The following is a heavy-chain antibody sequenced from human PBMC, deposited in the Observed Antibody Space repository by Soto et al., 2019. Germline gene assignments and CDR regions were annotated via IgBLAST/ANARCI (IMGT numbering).Heavy chain of an antibody. J-gene: IGHJ6*01. Sequence: QVQLQESGPGLVKPSETLSLTCRISGGSISSYYWNWIRQAPGKGLGWIGFISYSGSTNYNPALTSRVTISVDTCKDQISLRLNSVTAADTAVYYCARVQSTSWGYYYAVDVWGQGTTVTVSS. D-gene: IGHD2-2*01. V-gene: IGHV4-59*01. CDR2: ISYSGST. CDR1: GGSISSYY. CDR3: ARVQSTSWGYYYAVDV.